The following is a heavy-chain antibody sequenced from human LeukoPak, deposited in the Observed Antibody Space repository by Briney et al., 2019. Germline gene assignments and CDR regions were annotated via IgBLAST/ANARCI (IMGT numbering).Heavy chain of an antibody. CDR2: INIDGSSG. D-gene: IGHD3-22*01. Sequence: GGSLRLSCAASGFTFRSYWMHWVRQAPGKGLVWVSRINIDGSSGSYADSVEGRFTISRDNAKNSLYLQMNSLRAEDTAVYYCAREGYDSSGYSYYFDYWGQGTLVTVSS. CDR3: AREGYDSSGYSYYFDY. J-gene: IGHJ4*02. CDR1: GFTFRSYW. V-gene: IGHV3-74*01.